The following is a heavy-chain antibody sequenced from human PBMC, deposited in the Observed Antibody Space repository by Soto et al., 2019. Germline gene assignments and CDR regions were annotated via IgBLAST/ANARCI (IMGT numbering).Heavy chain of an antibody. CDR3: AKALNQVGATLNYFDY. CDR1: GFTFSSYG. J-gene: IGHJ4*02. Sequence: HPGGSLRLSCAASGFTFSSYGMHWVRQAPGKGLEWVAVISYDGSNKYYADSVKGRFTISRDNSKNTLYLQMNSLRAEDTAVYYCAKALNQVGATLNYFDYWGQGTLVTVSS. D-gene: IGHD1-26*01. V-gene: IGHV3-30*18. CDR2: ISYDGSNK.